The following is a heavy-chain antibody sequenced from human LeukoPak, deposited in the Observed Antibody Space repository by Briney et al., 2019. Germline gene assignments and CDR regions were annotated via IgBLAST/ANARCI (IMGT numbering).Heavy chain of an antibody. Sequence: GASVKVSCKASGGTFSSYAISWVRQAPGQGLEWMGRIIPILGIANYAQKFQGRVTITADKSTSTAYMELSSLRSEDTAVYYCAREDNDYGDYRGQAFDYWGQGTLVTVSS. V-gene: IGHV1-69*04. CDR2: IIPILGIA. CDR1: GGTFSSYA. J-gene: IGHJ4*02. CDR3: AREDNDYGDYRGQAFDY. D-gene: IGHD4-17*01.